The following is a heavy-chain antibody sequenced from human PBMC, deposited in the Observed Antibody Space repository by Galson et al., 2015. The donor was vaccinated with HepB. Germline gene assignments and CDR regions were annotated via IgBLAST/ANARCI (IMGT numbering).Heavy chain of an antibody. CDR2: INSDGSST. D-gene: IGHD3-3*01. V-gene: IGHV3-74*01. Sequence: SLRLSCAASGLTFSSYWMHWVRQAPGKGLVWVSRINSDGSSTSYADSVKGRFTISRDNAKNTLYLQMNSLRAEDTAVYYCARDLHYDFGSGPLSSLYGMDVWGQEITVTVSS. CDR1: GLTFSSYW. J-gene: IGHJ6*02. CDR3: ARDLHYDFGSGPLSSLYGMDV.